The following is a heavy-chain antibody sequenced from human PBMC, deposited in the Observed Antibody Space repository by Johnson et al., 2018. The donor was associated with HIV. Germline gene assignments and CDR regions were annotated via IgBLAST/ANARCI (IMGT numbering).Heavy chain of an antibody. CDR3: ARTNSGSYYHPGAFDI. CDR1: GFTFDDYG. Sequence: VQLVESGGGVVRPGGSLRLSCAASGFTFDDYGMSWVRQAPGKGLEWVSGISWNSGTKGYADSVKGRFTISRDNAKNSLYLQINSLRAEDTAVYYCARTNSGSYYHPGAFDIWGQGTMVIVSS. D-gene: IGHD3-10*01. J-gene: IGHJ3*02. CDR2: ISWNSGTK. V-gene: IGHV3-20*04.